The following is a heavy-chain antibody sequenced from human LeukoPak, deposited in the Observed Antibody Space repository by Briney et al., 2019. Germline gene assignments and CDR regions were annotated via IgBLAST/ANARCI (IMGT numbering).Heavy chain of an antibody. V-gene: IGHV3-21*01. Sequence: PGGSLRLSCAASGFTFSSYSMNWVRQAPGKGLEWVSSISSSSSYIYYADSVKGRSTISRDNAKNSLYLQMNSLRAEDTAVYYCTDTGPADAFDIWGQGTMVTVSS. CDR3: TDTGPADAFDI. CDR1: GFTFSSYS. J-gene: IGHJ3*02. D-gene: IGHD1-14*01. CDR2: ISSSSSYI.